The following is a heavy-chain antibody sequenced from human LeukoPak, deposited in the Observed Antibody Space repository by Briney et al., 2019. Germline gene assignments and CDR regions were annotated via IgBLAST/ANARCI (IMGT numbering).Heavy chain of an antibody. CDR2: ITPDGSQI. V-gene: IGHV3-74*01. CDR3: AGENVGTAPGY. Sequence: GGSLRLSCAASGFTFSIYWVYWVRQAPGKGLVWVSRITPDGSQIGYADSVKGRFTISRDNAKNTLYLQMNSLRAEDTALYYCAGENVGTAPGYWGQGTLVTVSS. J-gene: IGHJ4*02. CDR1: GFTFSIYW. D-gene: IGHD1-7*01.